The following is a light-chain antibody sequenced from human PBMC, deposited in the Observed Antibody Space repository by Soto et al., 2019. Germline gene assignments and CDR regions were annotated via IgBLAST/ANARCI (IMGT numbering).Light chain of an antibody. CDR2: DTS. J-gene: IGKJ4*01. V-gene: IGKV3-15*01. CDR1: QRVSSD. Sequence: EIVMTQSPASLSVTPGERATLSCRASQRVSSDLVWYQQKAGQAPRLLIYDTSTRATGIPARFSGSGSGTEFTLTISSLQSEDSAVYHCQQYNKWPLTFGGGTKVEIK. CDR3: QQYNKWPLT.